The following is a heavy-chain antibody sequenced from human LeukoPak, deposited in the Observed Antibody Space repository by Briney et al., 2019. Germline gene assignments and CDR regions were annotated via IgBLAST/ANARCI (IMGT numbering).Heavy chain of an antibody. D-gene: IGHD2-21*02. V-gene: IGHV3-30*02. CDR1: GFTFSNYG. CDR3: AKVKTDILIPDS. Sequence: GGTLRLSCAASGFTFSNYGMSWVRQAPGKGLEWVSFIRFDGSNTYHADSVKGRFTISRDNSKNTLYLQMNSLTSADTAVYYCAKVKTDILIPDSWGQGTLVTVSS. J-gene: IGHJ4*02. CDR2: IRFDGSNT.